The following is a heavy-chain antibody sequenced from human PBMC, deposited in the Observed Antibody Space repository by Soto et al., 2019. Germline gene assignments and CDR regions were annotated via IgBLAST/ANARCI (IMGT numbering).Heavy chain of an antibody. Sequence: QVQLVQSGAEVKKPGASVKVSCKASGYTFTSYYMHWVRQAPGQGLEWMGIINPSGGSTSYAQKFQGRVTMTRDTATSTVYMELSSLRSEDTAVYYCARWNSGALSYFDLWGRGTLVTVSS. V-gene: IGHV1-46*01. J-gene: IGHJ2*01. CDR1: GYTFTSYY. CDR3: ARWNSGALSYFDL. D-gene: IGHD1-26*01. CDR2: INPSGGST.